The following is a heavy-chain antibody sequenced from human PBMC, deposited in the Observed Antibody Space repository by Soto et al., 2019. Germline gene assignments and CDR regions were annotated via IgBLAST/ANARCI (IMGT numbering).Heavy chain of an antibody. CDR3: AREGSWYDRSGYHRPYWFDP. Sequence: QVQLQESGPGLVQPSQTLSLTCSVSGDSISSSGYYWGWIRQLPGKGLEDIGYIDYRGNTNYNPSLKSRVTSSVDTSENEFSLRLTSVTAADTAVYYCAREGSWYDRSGYHRPYWFDPWGQGILVTVSS. V-gene: IGHV4-31*03. J-gene: IGHJ5*02. D-gene: IGHD3-22*01. CDR1: GDSISSSGYY. CDR2: IDYRGNT.